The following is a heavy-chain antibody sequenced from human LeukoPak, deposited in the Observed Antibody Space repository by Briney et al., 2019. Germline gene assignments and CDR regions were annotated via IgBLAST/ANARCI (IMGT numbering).Heavy chain of an antibody. J-gene: IGHJ4*02. CDR2: LIPIFGTT. Sequence: GSSVNVSCKASLGALSSYAISWVRQAPGQGLEWMGGLIPIFGTTHYAQKFQGRVTITADESTSTAYMALSRLRSEDTAVYYCARADYDSSTGYNLNYVDYWGQGTLVTVSS. CDR1: LGALSSYA. CDR3: ARADYDSSTGYNLNYVDY. D-gene: IGHD3-9*01. V-gene: IGHV1-69*01.